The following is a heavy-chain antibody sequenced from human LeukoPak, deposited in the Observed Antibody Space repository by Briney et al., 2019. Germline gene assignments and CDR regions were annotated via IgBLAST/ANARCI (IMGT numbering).Heavy chain of an antibody. CDR3: ARDLGRYFDWLSGFDP. J-gene: IGHJ5*02. CDR2: IYYSGST. V-gene: IGHV4-59*01. CDR1: GGSISSYY. D-gene: IGHD3-9*01. Sequence: KPSETLSLTCTVSGGSISSYYWSRIRQPPGKGLEWIGYIYYSGSTNYNPSLKSRVTISVDTSKNQFSLKLSSVTAADTAVYYCARDLGRYFDWLSGFDPWGQGTLVTVSS.